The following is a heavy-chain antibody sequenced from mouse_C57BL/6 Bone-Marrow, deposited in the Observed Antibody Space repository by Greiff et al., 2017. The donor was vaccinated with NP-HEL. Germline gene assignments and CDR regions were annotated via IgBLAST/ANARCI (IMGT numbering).Heavy chain of an antibody. CDR3: AREGELLVDV. CDR1: GYTFTSYW. CDR2: IDPSDSYT. J-gene: IGHJ1*03. Sequence: QVQLQQPGAELVMPGASVKLSCKASGYTFTSYWMHWVKQRPGQGLEWIGEIDPSDSYTNYNQKFKGKSTLTVDKSSSTAYMQLSSLTSEDSAVYYGAREGELLVDVWGTGTTVTVSS. D-gene: IGHD1-1*01. V-gene: IGHV1-69*01.